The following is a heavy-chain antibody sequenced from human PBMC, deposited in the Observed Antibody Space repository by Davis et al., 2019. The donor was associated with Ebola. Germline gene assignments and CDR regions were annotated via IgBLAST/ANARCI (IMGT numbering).Heavy chain of an antibody. CDR3: ARDLGRYDDH. J-gene: IGHJ4*02. CDR1: GGTFSTYD. CDR2: IIPMVGTA. D-gene: IGHD1-26*01. V-gene: IGHV1-69*04. Sequence: AASVKVSCKASGGTFSTYDINWVRQAPGQGLEWMGRIIPMVGTATYAQKSQGRVTITADKSTSTAYMEMSGLRSEDTAVYYCARDLGRYDDHWGQGTLVTVSS.